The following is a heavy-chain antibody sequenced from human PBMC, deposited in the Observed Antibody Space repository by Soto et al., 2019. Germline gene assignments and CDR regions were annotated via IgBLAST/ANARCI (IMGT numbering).Heavy chain of an antibody. CDR1: GYTFTSNG. D-gene: IGHD2-21*02. V-gene: IGHV1-18*01. CDR2: ISAYNGNT. CDR3: ARDLAYCGGDCYPIDY. Sequence: QVQLVQSGAEVKKPGASVKVSCKASGYTFTSNGISWVRQAPGQGLEWMGWISAYNGNTNYAQKLQGRVTMTTDTSTSTAYTERRSLRSDDTAVYYCARDLAYCGGDCYPIDYWGQGTLVTVSS. J-gene: IGHJ4*02.